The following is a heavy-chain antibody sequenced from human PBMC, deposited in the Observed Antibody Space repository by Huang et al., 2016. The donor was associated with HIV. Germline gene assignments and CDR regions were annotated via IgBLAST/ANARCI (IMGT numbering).Heavy chain of an antibody. CDR1: GFSFSSYV. J-gene: IGHJ5*01. CDR2: SSYDGNGR. CDR3: AKGSGHFDS. D-gene: IGHD2-8*02. Sequence: QVWLVESGGGVVQPGRPLRLSCVGSGFSFSSYVIHWVRQAPGKGLEWVAFSSYDGNGRSYAGSVKGRFSISRQNSKSTVSLQMNSLRVEDSGVYFCAKGSGHFDSWGQGTLVTVSP. V-gene: IGHV3-30*18.